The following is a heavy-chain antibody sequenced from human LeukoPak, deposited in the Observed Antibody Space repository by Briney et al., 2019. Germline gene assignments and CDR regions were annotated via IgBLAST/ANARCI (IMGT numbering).Heavy chain of an antibody. CDR3: ARGGRSSGYSLDY. CDR1: GFTFSSYS. Sequence: GGPLRLSCAASGFTFSSYSMNWVRQAPGKGLEWVSYISSSSSTIYYADSVKGRFTISRDNAKNSLYLQMNSLRAEDTAVYYCARGGRSSGYSLDYWGQGTLVTVSS. CDR2: ISSSSSTI. V-gene: IGHV3-48*04. D-gene: IGHD3-22*01. J-gene: IGHJ4*02.